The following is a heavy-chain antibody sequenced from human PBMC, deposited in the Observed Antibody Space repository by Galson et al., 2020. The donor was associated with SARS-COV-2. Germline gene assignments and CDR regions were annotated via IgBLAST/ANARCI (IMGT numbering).Heavy chain of an antibody. J-gene: IGHJ4*02. V-gene: IGHV3-23*01. CDR1: GFTFSIYA. D-gene: IGHD3-9*01. CDR2: ISASGGST. CDR3: AKHRDTSYDILTGYSGYYFDY. Sequence: GGSLRLSCAASGFTFSIYAMTWVRQAPGKGLEWVSRISASGGSTYYADSVKGRFTISRDNSKNTLYLQMNSLRAEDTAVYYCAKHRDTSYDILTGYSGYYFDYWGQGTLVTVSS.